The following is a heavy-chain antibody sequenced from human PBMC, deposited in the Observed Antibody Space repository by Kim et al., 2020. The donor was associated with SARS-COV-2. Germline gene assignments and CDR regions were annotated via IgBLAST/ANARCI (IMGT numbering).Heavy chain of an antibody. CDR3: VRDAGGY. J-gene: IGHJ4*02. CDR1: GFTVSTSH. Sequence: GGSLRLSCALSGFTVSTSHMYWVRQAPGKGLECDSVIYSGGNTYYSDSGMGRFTISRDNSKNTLYLQMNSLRADDTAVYYCVRDAGGYWGQGTLDTVSS. V-gene: IGHV3-53*01. D-gene: IGHD2-15*01. CDR2: IYSGGNT.